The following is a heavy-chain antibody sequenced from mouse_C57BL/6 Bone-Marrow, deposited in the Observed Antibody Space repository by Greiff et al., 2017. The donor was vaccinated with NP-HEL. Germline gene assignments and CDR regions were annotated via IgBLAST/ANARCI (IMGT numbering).Heavy chain of an antibody. CDR3: ARSGYGSSYGWFAY. D-gene: IGHD1-1*01. CDR2: IDPNSGGT. Sequence: QVQLKESGAELVKPGASVKLSCKASGYTFTSYWMHWVKQRPGRGLEWIGRIDPNSGGTKYNEKFKSKATLTVDKPSSTAYMQLSSLTSEDSAVYYCARSGYGSSYGWFAYWGQGTLVTVSA. CDR1: GYTFTSYW. J-gene: IGHJ3*01. V-gene: IGHV1-72*01.